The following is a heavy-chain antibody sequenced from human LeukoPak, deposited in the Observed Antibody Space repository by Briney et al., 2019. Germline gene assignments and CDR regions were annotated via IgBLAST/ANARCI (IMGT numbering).Heavy chain of an antibody. CDR3: ARGALVRGVIISLFDY. D-gene: IGHD3-10*01. Sequence: ASVKVSCKASGGTFSSYAISWVRQAPGQGLEWMGGIIPIFGTANYAQKFQGRVTITADESTSTAYMELSSLRSEDTAVYYCARGALVRGVIISLFDYWGQGTLVTVSS. V-gene: IGHV1-69*13. CDR2: IIPIFGTA. J-gene: IGHJ4*02. CDR1: GGTFSSYA.